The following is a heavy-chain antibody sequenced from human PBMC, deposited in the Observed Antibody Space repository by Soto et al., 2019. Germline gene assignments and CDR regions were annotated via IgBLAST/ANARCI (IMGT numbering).Heavy chain of an antibody. Sequence: QITLKESGPPLVKPTQTLTLTCTFSGFSLSTSGVGVGWIRQPPGKALEWLALIYWDDDKRYSPSLKSRLTITKDTSKNQVVLTMTNMDPVDTATYYCALSDSSGSWVGLFDYWGQGTLVTVSS. CDR1: GFSLSTSGVG. V-gene: IGHV2-5*02. CDR3: ALSDSSGSWVGLFDY. CDR2: IYWDDDK. D-gene: IGHD3-22*01. J-gene: IGHJ4*02.